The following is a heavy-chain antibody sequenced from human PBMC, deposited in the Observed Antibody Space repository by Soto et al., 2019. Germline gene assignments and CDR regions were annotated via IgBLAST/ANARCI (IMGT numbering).Heavy chain of an antibody. J-gene: IGHJ4*02. V-gene: IGHV5-51*01. D-gene: IGHD3-22*01. CDR3: ASLYRPRYYDSSAYNF. Sequence: PGESLKISCKCAGYSFANYLIGWVRQMPGKGLEWMGIIHPGDSETKYSPSFHGQVTISVDKSINTAYVHWSSLKASDTAMYYSASLYRPRYYDSSAYNFWGQGNLVTVS. CDR2: IHPGDSET. CDR1: GYSFANYL.